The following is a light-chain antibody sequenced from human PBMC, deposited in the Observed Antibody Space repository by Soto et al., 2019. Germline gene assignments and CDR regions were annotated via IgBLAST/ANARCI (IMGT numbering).Light chain of an antibody. V-gene: IGLV2-14*01. Sequence: QSVLTQPASVSGSPGQSIAISCTGTSSDVGGYSYVSWYQQQPGKAPKLVISDVSNRPSGVSDRFSGSKSGNTASLTISGLQTEDEAVYYCASYTTSSTYFFGTGTKVTVL. CDR3: ASYTTSSTYF. J-gene: IGLJ1*01. CDR2: DVS. CDR1: SSDVGGYSY.